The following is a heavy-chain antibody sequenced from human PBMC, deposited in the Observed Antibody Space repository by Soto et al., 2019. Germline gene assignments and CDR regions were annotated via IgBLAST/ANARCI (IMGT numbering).Heavy chain of an antibody. D-gene: IGHD6-6*01. CDR3: ARIGASSSAAGAFVI. J-gene: IGHJ3*02. CDR2: IYIDGST. CDR1: GFTVSTNY. V-gene: IGHV3-66*01. Sequence: EVQLVESGGGLVQPGGSLRLSCAASGFTVSTNYMTWVRQAPGKGLEWVSVIYIDGSTYYADSVKGRFTISRDNSKNTLYLQVNNLRAEDTAVYYCARIGASSSAAGAFVIWGQGTMVTVSS.